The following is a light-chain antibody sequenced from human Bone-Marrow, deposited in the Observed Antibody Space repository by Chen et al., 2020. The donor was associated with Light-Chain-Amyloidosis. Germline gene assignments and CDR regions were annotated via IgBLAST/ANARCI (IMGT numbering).Light chain of an antibody. J-gene: IGLJ3*02. CDR1: SSNIGTKT. CDR2: TAN. V-gene: IGLV1-44*01. Sequence: QSVLTQPPSASGTPGQRVTISCSGSSSNIGTKTVNWYQQLPGTAPKLLIYTANQRPSGVPDRFSGSKSGTSASLAISGLQSEDEADYYCAAWDGSLDCWVFGGGTKLTVL. CDR3: AAWDGSLDCWV.